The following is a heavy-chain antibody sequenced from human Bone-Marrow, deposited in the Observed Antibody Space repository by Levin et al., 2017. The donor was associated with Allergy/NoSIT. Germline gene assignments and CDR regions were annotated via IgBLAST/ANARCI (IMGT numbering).Heavy chain of an antibody. CDR1: GTTFANYW. D-gene: IGHD5/OR15-5a*01. CDR3: VRLSVSWNFVEF. V-gene: IGHV5-51*01. J-gene: IGHJ4*02. Sequence: GGSLRLSCQVSGTTFANYWIGWVRQMPGSGLEWMGLFFPGDSDSRYSPSFQGQVTMSADKSTSTAYLQWSSLKASDTAVYFCVRLSVSWNFVEFWGQGTLVTVSS. CDR2: FFPGDSDS.